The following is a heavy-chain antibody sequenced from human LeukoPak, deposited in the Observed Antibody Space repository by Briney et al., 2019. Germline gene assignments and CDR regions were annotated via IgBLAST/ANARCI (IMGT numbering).Heavy chain of an antibody. CDR3: AGERGYSGYGPLYGMDV. Sequence: SVKVSCKASGGTFSSYAISWVRQAPGQGLEWMGRIIPILGIANYAQKFQGRVTITADKSTSTAYMELSSLRSEDTAVYYCAGERGYSGYGPLYGMDVWGQGTTVTVSS. D-gene: IGHD5-12*01. CDR2: IIPILGIA. V-gene: IGHV1-69*04. CDR1: GGTFSSYA. J-gene: IGHJ6*02.